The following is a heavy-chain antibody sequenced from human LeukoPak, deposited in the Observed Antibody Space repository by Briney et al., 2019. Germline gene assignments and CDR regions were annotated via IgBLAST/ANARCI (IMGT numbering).Heavy chain of an antibody. V-gene: IGHV3-30*01. Sequence: GRSLRLSCAASGFTFSSYAMHWVRQAPGKGLEGVAVISYDGGITNYADSVKGRFTISRDNSKNTLYLQLNSLRAEDAAVYYCARDSTYYYASGSSGPHYFDYWGQGTLVTVSS. D-gene: IGHD3-10*01. J-gene: IGHJ4*02. CDR3: ARDSTYYYASGSSGPHYFDY. CDR2: ISYDGGIT. CDR1: GFTFSSYA.